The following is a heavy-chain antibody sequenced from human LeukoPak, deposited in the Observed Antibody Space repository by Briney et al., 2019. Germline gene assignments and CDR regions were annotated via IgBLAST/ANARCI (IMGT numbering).Heavy chain of an antibody. CDR2: INQNGGEK. D-gene: IGHD5-12*01. V-gene: IGHV3-7*01. J-gene: IGHJ4*01. Sequence: GGSLRLSCAASGFTFSNYWLNWVRQAPGKGLEWVAPINQNGGEKYYVDSVKGRFTISRDNAKDSLYLQMNSLRAEDTAIYYCARDEGTSGYDLLDYWGQGTLVTVSS. CDR3: ARDEGTSGYDLLDY. CDR1: GFTFSNYW.